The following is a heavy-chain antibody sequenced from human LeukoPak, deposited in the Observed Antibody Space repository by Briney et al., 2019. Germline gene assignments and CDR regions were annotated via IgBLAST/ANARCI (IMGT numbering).Heavy chain of an antibody. J-gene: IGHJ4*02. CDR3: ARDTFEPLVIDF. D-gene: IGHD6-13*01. V-gene: IGHV3-21*05. CDR2: VNAESTDI. Sequence: SGGSLRLSCAASGFTFSSYGMHWVRQAPGKGLEWVAYVNAESTDILYADSVRGRFTISRDNAKNSLYLQMNSLRAEDRGVYYCARDTFEPLVIDFWGQGTLVTVSS. CDR1: GFTFSSYG.